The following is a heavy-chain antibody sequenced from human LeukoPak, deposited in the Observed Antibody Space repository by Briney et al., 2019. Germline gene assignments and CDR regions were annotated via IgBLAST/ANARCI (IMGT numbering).Heavy chain of an antibody. CDR2: ISSSGGST. J-gene: IGHJ4*02. Sequence: GGSLRLSCAASGFTFRSCAMGWVRQAPGKGLEWVSAISSSGGSTFYADSVKGRFTISRDNSKNTLFLQMNSLRAEDTAIYYCAKPSRGYNAFDYWGQGTLVTVSS. V-gene: IGHV3-23*01. CDR1: GFTFRSCA. D-gene: IGHD5-18*01. CDR3: AKPSRGYNAFDY.